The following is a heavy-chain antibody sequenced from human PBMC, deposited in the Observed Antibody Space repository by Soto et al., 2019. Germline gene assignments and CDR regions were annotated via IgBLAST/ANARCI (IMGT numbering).Heavy chain of an antibody. V-gene: IGHV5-51*01. CDR1: GYSFTSYW. D-gene: IGHD1-1*01. J-gene: IGHJ6*04. CDR2: IYPGDSDT. CDR3: ARGVNGNNYNSIYYYYDMNV. Sequence: PGESLKISCKGSGYSFTSYWIGWVRQMPGKGLEWMGIIYPGDSDTRYSPSFQGQVTISADKSISTAYLQWSSLTASDTAMYYCARGVNGNNYNSIYYYYDMNVWGKGTTVTVSS.